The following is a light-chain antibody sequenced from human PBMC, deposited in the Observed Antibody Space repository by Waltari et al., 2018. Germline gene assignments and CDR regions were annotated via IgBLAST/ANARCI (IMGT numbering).Light chain of an antibody. CDR1: SSDVGGYNY. V-gene: IGLV2-11*01. CDR3: CSYAGSYSLV. Sequence: QSALTQPRSVSGSPGQSVTISCTGTSSDVGGYNYVSWYQQHPGKAPTLMIYDVSKRPSGVPDRFSGSKHGNTAYLTISGLQAEDEADYYCCSYAGSYSLVFGGGTKLTVL. CDR2: DVS. J-gene: IGLJ2*01.